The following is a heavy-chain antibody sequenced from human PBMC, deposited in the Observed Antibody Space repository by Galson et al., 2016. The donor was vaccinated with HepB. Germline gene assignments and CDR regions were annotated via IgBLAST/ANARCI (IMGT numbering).Heavy chain of an antibody. CDR3: ARAAPKFGAPVRGFNP. CDR1: GGSISSGGYY. D-gene: IGHD3-10*02. CDR2: IYYSGIT. Sequence: TLSLTCSVSGGSISSGGYYWSWIRQPPGKGLGLIGYIYYSGITYCSPSLKSRVSMSVDTSRNDFSLKLSSLTVADTAVYYCARAAPKFGAPVRGFNPWGQGTLVTVSS. V-gene: IGHV4-31*03. J-gene: IGHJ5*02.